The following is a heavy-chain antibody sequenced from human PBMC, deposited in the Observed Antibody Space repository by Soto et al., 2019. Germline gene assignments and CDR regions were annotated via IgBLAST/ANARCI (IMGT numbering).Heavy chain of an antibody. J-gene: IGHJ4*02. D-gene: IGHD3-22*01. Sequence: PGGSLRLSCAASGFTCSRFGMSWVRQAPGKGLEWVSGISGGGNPTYYSDSVKGRFTISRDSAKNTLYLQMNSLRTEDTAVYYCAKDITYDSSAYDSWGQGTLVTV. V-gene: IGHV3-23*01. CDR3: AKDITYDSSAYDS. CDR2: ISGGGNPT. CDR1: GFTCSRFG.